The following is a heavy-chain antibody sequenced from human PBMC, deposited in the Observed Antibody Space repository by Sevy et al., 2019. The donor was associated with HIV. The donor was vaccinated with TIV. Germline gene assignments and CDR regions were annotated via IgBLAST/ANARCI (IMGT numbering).Heavy chain of an antibody. Sequence: SETLSLTCIVSSGSVSSGNNYWSWIRQPPGKGLEWIGYIYYSGNTKYNPSLKSRVTISIDTSKNQFSLNLTSVTAADTAVYYCARDRSEEGFSSGPFDSWGQGILVTVSS. CDR1: SGSVSSGNNY. CDR2: IYYSGNT. CDR3: ARDRSEEGFSSGPFDS. V-gene: IGHV4-61*01. D-gene: IGHD5-18*01. J-gene: IGHJ5*01.